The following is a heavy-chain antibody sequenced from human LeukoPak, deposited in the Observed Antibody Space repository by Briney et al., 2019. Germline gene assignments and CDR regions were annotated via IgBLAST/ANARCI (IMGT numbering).Heavy chain of an antibody. J-gene: IGHJ4*02. Sequence: GSLRLSCAASGFTFSSYAMSWVRQAPGKGLEWIGSIYYSGSTYYNPSLKSRVTISVDTSKNQFSLKLSSVTAADTAVYYCARHPGATDYWGQGTLVTVSS. CDR2: IYYSGST. V-gene: IGHV4-39*01. CDR3: ARHPGATDY. CDR1: GFTFSSYA.